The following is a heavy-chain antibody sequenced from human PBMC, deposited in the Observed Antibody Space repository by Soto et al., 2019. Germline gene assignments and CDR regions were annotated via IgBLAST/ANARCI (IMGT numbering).Heavy chain of an antibody. CDR2: ISSSSRTT. CDR3: ALGKFDY. V-gene: IGHV3-48*01. CDR1: GFTFSTYS. J-gene: IGHJ4*02. Sequence: GGSLRLSCAASGFTFSTYSMNWVRQAPGKGLEWVSYISSSSRTTYYADSVKGRFTISRDNAKNSLFLQMNSLRAEDTAVYYCALGKFDYWGQGTLVTVSS.